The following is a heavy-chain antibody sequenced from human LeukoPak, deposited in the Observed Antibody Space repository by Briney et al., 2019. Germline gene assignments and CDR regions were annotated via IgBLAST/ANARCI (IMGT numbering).Heavy chain of an antibody. CDR2: IYPGDSDT. V-gene: IGHV5-51*01. CDR3: ARPSSLYGGTSDDD. D-gene: IGHD4-23*01. CDR1: GYSFTDYW. Sequence: GESLEISCKASGYSFTDYWIVWVRPMPGKGLEWMGAIYPGDSDTRYSPSLDGHVTISADKSVSTTYLQWSSLQASDTAMYYCARPSSLYGGTSDDDWGQGTLLTVSS. J-gene: IGHJ4*02.